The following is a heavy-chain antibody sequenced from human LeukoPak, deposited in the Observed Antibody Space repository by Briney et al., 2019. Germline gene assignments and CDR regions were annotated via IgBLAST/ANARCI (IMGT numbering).Heavy chain of an antibody. CDR3: APDLSFRVVVVGGRTPY. Sequence: ASVKISCKASGYTFIDYYIHCVQQAPGKGLEWMGRVDPEDGETIYAEKFQGRVTITADTSTDTAYMELSSLRSEDTAVYYCAPDLSFRVVVVGGRTPYWGQGTLVTVSS. V-gene: IGHV1-69-2*01. J-gene: IGHJ4*02. CDR1: GYTFIDYY. D-gene: IGHD2-15*01. CDR2: VDPEDGET.